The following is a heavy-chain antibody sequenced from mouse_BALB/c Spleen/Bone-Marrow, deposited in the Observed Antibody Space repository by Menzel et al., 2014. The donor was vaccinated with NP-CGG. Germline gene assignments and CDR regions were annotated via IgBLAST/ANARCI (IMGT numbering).Heavy chain of an antibody. CDR3: ASYVYGYYLDY. CDR1: GFNIKDTY. CDR2: IDPANVNT. V-gene: IGHV14-3*02. J-gene: IGHJ2*01. D-gene: IGHD1-1*01. Sequence: EVQLVESGAELVKPGASVKLSCTASGFNIKDTYMHWVKQRPEQGLEWIGGIDPANVNTKYDPKFQGKATITADTSSNTAYLQLSSLTSEDTAVYYCASYVYGYYLDYWGQGTTLTVSS.